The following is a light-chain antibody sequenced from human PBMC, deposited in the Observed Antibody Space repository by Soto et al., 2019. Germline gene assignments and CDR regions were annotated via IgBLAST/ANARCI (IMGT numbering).Light chain of an antibody. Sequence: EIVLTQSPGTLSLSPGERATLSCRDSQSVSSSYLAWYQQKPGQAPRLLIYGASSRATGIPDRFSGSGSGTDFTLTISRLEPEDCAVYYCQQYGSAPWTVGQGTKVEIK. CDR3: QQYGSAPWT. CDR1: QSVSSSY. V-gene: IGKV3-20*01. J-gene: IGKJ1*01. CDR2: GAS.